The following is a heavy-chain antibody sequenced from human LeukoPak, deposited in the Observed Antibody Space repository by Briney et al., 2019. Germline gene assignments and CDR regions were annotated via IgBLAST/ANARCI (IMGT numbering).Heavy chain of an antibody. Sequence: KTSETLSVTCAVSGGSISSATYSWTWIRQPPGKGLEWIGYIYHSGSTYYNPSLKSRVTISVDRSKNKVSLKLNSVTAADTAVYYCARGRWYFDLWGRGTLVTVSS. CDR3: ARGRWYFDL. V-gene: IGHV4-30-2*01. J-gene: IGHJ2*01. CDR2: IYHSGST. CDR1: GGSISSATYS.